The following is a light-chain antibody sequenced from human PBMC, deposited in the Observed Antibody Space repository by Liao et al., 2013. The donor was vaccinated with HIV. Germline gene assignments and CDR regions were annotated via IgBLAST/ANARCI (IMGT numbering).Light chain of an antibody. V-gene: IGLV3-21*04. CDR3: QVWDSSNNHPYV. Sequence: SYELTQPPSVSVAPGKTARITCGGNNIGSKSVHWYQQKPGQAPVLVIYYDSGRPSGIPERFSGSNSGNTATLTISRVEAGDEADYYCQVWDSSNNHPYVFGTGAKVTVL. J-gene: IGLJ1*01. CDR1: NIGSKS. CDR2: YDS.